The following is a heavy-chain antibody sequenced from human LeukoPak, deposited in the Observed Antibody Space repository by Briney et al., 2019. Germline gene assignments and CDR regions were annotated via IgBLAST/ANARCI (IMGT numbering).Heavy chain of an antibody. J-gene: IGHJ4*02. V-gene: IGHV3-53*01. CDR3: TTAAGYNYGQY. CDR2: LYIGGNT. CDR1: GFTVSSNY. Sequence: GGSLRLPCAASGFTVSSNYMNWVRQAPGKGLEWVSALYIGGNTYYADSVRGRFTISRDNSKNTLYLQMNSLRAEDTAIYYCTTAAGYNYGQYWGQGTLVTVSS. D-gene: IGHD5-18*01.